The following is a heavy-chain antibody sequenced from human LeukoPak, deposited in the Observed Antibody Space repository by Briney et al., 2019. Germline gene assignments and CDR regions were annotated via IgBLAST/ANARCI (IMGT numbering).Heavy chain of an antibody. Sequence: SETLSLTCTVSGGSISSSNWWSWVRQPPGKGLEWIGEIYHSGSTNYNPSLKSRVTISVDKSKNQFSLKLSSVTAADTAVYYCAKRPPLSSIAPPFHGMDVWGKGTTVPVSS. CDR3: AKRPPLSSIAPPFHGMDV. J-gene: IGHJ6*04. D-gene: IGHD6-6*01. CDR1: GGSISSSNW. V-gene: IGHV4-4*02. CDR2: IYHSGST.